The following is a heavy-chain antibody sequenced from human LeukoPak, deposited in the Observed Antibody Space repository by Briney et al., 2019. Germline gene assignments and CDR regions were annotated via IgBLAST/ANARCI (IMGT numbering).Heavy chain of an antibody. CDR1: GFTFSNYA. CDR2: ISGSAGDT. J-gene: IGHJ6*02. V-gene: IGHV3-23*01. CDR3: AKSPRGYYGSGYYYDMDV. D-gene: IGHD3-10*01. Sequence: GGSLRLSCAASGFTFSNYAMSWVRQAPGKGLEWVSAISGSAGDTYYADSVKGRFTISRDNSKVTLYPQMNSLRAEDTAVYYCAKSPRGYYGSGYYYDMDVWGQGTTVTVSS.